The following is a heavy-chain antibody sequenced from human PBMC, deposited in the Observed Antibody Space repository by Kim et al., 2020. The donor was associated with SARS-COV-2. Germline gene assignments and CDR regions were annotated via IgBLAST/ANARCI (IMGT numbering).Heavy chain of an antibody. Sequence: SETLSLTCTVSGGSVSSGSYYWSWIRQPPGKGLEWIGYIYYSGSTNYNPSLKSRVTISVDTSKNQFSLKLSSVTAADTAVYYCAREVYYYDSSGYYDYWGQGTLVNVAS. V-gene: IGHV4-61*01. CDR1: GGSVSSGSYY. D-gene: IGHD3-22*01. CDR3: AREVYYYDSSGYYDY. CDR2: IYYSGST. J-gene: IGHJ4*02.